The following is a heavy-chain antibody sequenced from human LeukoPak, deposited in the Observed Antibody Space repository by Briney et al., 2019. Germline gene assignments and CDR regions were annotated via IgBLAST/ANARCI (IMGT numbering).Heavy chain of an antibody. CDR3: VRDTYDYVRGSPSNWFDP. Sequence: GGSLRLSCAASGFSFSDSYMSWIRQAPGKGLEWVSYISGDSDYTNYADSVNGRFTISRDNAKKSLYLQMNSLTADDTAVYFCVRDTYDYVRGSPSNWFDPWGQGTLVTVSS. J-gene: IGHJ5*02. D-gene: IGHD3-16*01. CDR2: ISGDSDYT. V-gene: IGHV3-11*06. CDR1: GFSFSDSY.